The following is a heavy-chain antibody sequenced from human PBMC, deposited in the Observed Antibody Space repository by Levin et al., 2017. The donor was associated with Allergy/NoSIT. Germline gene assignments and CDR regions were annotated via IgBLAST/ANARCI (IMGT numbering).Heavy chain of an antibody. CDR1: GFTFSSFG. CDR2: IWHDGSNQ. CDR3: AREYARWFDP. V-gene: IGHV3-33*01. J-gene: IGHJ5*02. Sequence: SCAASGFTFSSFGMHWVRQAPGKGLEWVAVIWHDGSNQYYGDSVKGRFTISRDNSKNTLYLQMNSLRAEDTAVYYCAREYARWFDPWGQGTLVTVSS.